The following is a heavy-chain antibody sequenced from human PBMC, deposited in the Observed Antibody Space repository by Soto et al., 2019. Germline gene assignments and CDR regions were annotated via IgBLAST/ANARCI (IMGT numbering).Heavy chain of an antibody. CDR3: ANGVSYYYDSSAELRDAFDI. J-gene: IGHJ3*02. D-gene: IGHD3-22*01. CDR2: ISYDGSNK. Sequence: GGSLRLSCAASGFTFSSDGMHWVRQAPGKGLEWVAVISYDGSNKYYADSVRGRFTISRDNSKNTLYLQMNSLRAEDTAVYYCANGVSYYYDSSAELRDAFDIWGQGTMVTVSS. CDR1: GFTFSSDG. V-gene: IGHV3-30*18.